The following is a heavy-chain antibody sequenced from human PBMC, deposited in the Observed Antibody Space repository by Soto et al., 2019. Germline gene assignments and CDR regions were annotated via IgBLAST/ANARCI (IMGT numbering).Heavy chain of an antibody. D-gene: IGHD6-19*01. V-gene: IGHV3-23*01. J-gene: IGHJ4*02. CDR1: GFTFSSYA. Sequence: EVQLLESGGGLVQPGGSLRLSCAASGFTFSSYAMSWVRQAPGKGLEWVSVISGSGGSTYYADSVKGRFTISRDNSKNTLYLQMNSLRAEDTAGYCCARGLAWLVLYGFDYWGQGTLVTVSS. CDR2: ISGSGGST. CDR3: ARGLAWLVLYGFDY.